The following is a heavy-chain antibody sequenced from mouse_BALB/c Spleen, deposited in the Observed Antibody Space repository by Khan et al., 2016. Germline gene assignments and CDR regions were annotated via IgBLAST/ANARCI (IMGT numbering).Heavy chain of an antibody. CDR1: GYSITSDYA. D-gene: IGHD1-1*01. CDR3: ARDSTVVGAMDY. Sequence: EVQLLETGPGLVKPSQSLSLTCTVTGYSITSDYAWNWIRQFPGNKLEWMGYISYRGRTTYNPSLKSRISITRDTSKNQFFLQLNSVTTEDTATHYCARDSTVVGAMDYWGQGTSVTVSS. V-gene: IGHV3-2*02. CDR2: ISYRGRT. J-gene: IGHJ4*01.